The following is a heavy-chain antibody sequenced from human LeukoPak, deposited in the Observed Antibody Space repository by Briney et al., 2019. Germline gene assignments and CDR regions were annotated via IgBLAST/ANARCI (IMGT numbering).Heavy chain of an antibody. J-gene: IGHJ4*02. V-gene: IGHV3-23*01. D-gene: IGHD3-22*01. CDR2: IRGSGGNT. Sequence: GGSLRLSCAASGFTFSSHAMTWVHQASGKGLEWVSRIRGSGGNTYYADSVKGRFTISRDNFQNTLYLQMNSLRAEDTAVYYCAKDYYDSSIFSAPHLFACWGQGTLVTVSS. CDR1: GFTFSSHA. CDR3: AKDYYDSSIFSAPHLFAC.